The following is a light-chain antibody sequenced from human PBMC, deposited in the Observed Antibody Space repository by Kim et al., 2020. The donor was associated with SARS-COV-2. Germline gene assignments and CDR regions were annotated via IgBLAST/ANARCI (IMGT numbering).Light chain of an antibody. J-gene: IGLJ2*01. CDR2: EDT. V-gene: IGLV3-1*01. CDR1: KLGDKY. CDR3: QAWDSSIVV. Sequence: SYELNQPPSVSVSPGQTVSITCSGDKLGDKYACWYQQKPGQSPVMVIYEDTKRPSGIPERFSGSNSGNTATLTISGTQATDEADYYCQAWDSSIVVFGGG.